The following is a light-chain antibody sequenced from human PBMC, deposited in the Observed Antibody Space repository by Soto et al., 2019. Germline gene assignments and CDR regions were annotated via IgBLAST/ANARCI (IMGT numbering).Light chain of an antibody. J-gene: IGKJ1*01. CDR1: QSVGTY. CDR2: NAS. CDR3: QQYNNWPPWT. Sequence: EIVLTQSPATLSLSPGERATLSCRASQSVGTYLAWYQQKPGQAPRFLIYNASNRATGIPARFSGSGSGTEFTLTISSLEPEDFAVYYCQQYNNWPPWTFGQGTKVEIK. V-gene: IGKV3-11*01.